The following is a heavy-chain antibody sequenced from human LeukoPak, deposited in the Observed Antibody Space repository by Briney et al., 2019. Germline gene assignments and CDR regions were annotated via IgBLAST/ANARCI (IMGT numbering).Heavy chain of an antibody. V-gene: IGHV3-15*01. D-gene: IGHD3-22*01. CDR2: IRSNSDGGTI. J-gene: IGHJ5*02. Sequence: GGSLRLSCAASGFTFSRFAMSWVRQAPGKGLEWVGRIRSNSDGGTIDYAAPVKGRFTLSRDDSKTTLYLQMNSLQTEDTAVYYCATDFYDSTWGQGTLVTVSS. CDR3: ATDFYDST. CDR1: GFTFSRFA.